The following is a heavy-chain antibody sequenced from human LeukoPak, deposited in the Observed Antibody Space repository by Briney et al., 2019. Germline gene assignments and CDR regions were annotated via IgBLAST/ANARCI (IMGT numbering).Heavy chain of an antibody. CDR2: ISGSGGST. CDR3: AKAPIAALNYYFDY. CDR1: GFTFRSNA. J-gene: IGHJ4*02. V-gene: IGHV3-23*01. D-gene: IGHD6-13*01. Sequence: QPGGSLRLSCAASGFTFRSNAVSWVRQAPGKGLEWVSAISGSGGSTYYADSVKGRFTISRDNSKNTLYLQMNSLRAEDTAVYYCAKAPIAALNYYFDYWGQGTLVTVSS.